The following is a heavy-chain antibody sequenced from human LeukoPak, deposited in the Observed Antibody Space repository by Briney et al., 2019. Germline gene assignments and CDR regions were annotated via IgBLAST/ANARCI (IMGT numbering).Heavy chain of an antibody. CDR2: IIPILGIA. Sequence: SVKVSCKASGGTFSSYAISWVRQAPGQGLEWMGRIIPILGIANYAQKFQGRVTMTRNTSISTAYMELSSLRSEDTAVYYCARARPVWGSYRYIRWFDPWGQGTLVTVSS. D-gene: IGHD3-16*02. CDR3: ARARPVWGSYRYIRWFDP. J-gene: IGHJ5*02. CDR1: GGTFSSYA. V-gene: IGHV1-69*04.